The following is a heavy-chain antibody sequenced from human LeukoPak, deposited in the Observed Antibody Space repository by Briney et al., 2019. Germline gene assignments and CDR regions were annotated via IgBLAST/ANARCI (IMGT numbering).Heavy chain of an antibody. CDR3: ARVRYSDSSVLTRKRSYYFDY. CDR1: GGSISSYY. V-gene: IGHV4-4*07. J-gene: IGHJ4*02. Sequence: KTSETLSLTCTVSGGSISSYYWSWIRQPAGKGLESIGHISTSGSTNYNPSLKSRVTMSVDTSKNQFSLKLSSATAADTAVYYCARVRYSDSSVLTRKRSYYFDYWGQGTLVTVSS. CDR2: ISTSGST. D-gene: IGHD3-22*01.